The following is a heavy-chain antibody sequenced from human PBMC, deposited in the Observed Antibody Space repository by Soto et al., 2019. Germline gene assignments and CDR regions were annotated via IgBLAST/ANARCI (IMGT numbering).Heavy chain of an antibody. CDR1: GFTFSSYA. V-gene: IGHV3-23*01. CDR3: VVYSTPSPGAFDI. J-gene: IGHJ3*02. Sequence: QPGGSLRLSCAASGFTFSSYAMSWVRQAPGKGLEWVSAISGSGGSTYYADSVKGRFTISRDNSKNTLYLQMNSLRAEDTAVYYCVVYSTPSPGAFDIWGQGTMVTVSS. CDR2: ISGSGGST. D-gene: IGHD6-13*01.